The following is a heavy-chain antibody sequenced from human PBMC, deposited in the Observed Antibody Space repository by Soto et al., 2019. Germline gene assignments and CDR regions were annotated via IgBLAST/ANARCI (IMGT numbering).Heavy chain of an antibody. CDR1: GGTFSSYT. CDR3: ARGRGEYRGYGQYYYYYHMDV. D-gene: IGHD5-12*01. V-gene: IGHV1-69*02. J-gene: IGHJ6*03. Sequence: QVQLVQSGAEVKKPGSSVKVSCKASGGTFSSYTISWVRQAPGQGLEWMGRIIPILGIANYAQKFQGRVTITADKSTSTAYMELSSLRSEDTAVYYCARGRGEYRGYGQYYYYYHMDVWGKGTTVTVSS. CDR2: IIPILGIA.